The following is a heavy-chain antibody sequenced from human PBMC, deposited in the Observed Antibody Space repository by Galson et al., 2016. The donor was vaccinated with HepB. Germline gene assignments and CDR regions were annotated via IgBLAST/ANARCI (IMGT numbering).Heavy chain of an antibody. J-gene: IGHJ4*02. CDR2: IKQDGSEK. V-gene: IGHV3-7*03. CDR3: ARGAQGEDNEFWSGYCLNY. Sequence: SLRLSCAASGFTFTRYWMSWVRQAPGKGLEWVANIKQDGSEKNYVDSVKGRFTISRDNAKNSLFLQINNLGAEDTAVYYCARGAQGEDNEFWSGYCLNYLGQGTLVTVSS. D-gene: IGHD3-3*01. CDR1: GFTFTRYW.